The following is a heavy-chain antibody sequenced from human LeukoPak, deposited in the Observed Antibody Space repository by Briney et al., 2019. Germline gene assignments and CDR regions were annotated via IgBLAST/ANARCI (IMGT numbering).Heavy chain of an antibody. Sequence: PGGSLRLSCAASEFTFSSYGMHWVRQAPGKGLEWVAIIWYDGSNKYYADSVKGRFTISRDNSKNTLYLQMNSLRAEDTAVYYCARDKQQAVVRGVIDYWGQGTLVTVSS. CDR2: IWYDGSNK. D-gene: IGHD3-10*01. CDR1: EFTFSSYG. V-gene: IGHV3-33*01. J-gene: IGHJ4*02. CDR3: ARDKQQAVVRGVIDY.